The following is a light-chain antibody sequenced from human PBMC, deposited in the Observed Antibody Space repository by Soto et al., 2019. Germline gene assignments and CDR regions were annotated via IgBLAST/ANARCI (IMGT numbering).Light chain of an antibody. CDR1: QSISVA. Sequence: DIQMTQTPSTLSASVGDRVAITCRASQSISVAVAWYQQKPGKAPKLLIFDTSSLESGVPSRFSGSGSGTEFTLTISSLQHDDFATYYCQQYNPYSMWTFGQGTNVEIK. CDR3: QQYNPYSMWT. J-gene: IGKJ1*01. V-gene: IGKV1-5*01. CDR2: DTS.